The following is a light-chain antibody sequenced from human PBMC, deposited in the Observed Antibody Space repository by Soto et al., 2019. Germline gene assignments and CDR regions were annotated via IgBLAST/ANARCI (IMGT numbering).Light chain of an antibody. J-gene: IGKJ1*01. CDR3: QQYGGSRWT. CDR2: GAS. Sequence: EIVLTQSPGTLSLSPGERANLSCRASQSVSSTYLAWYQQKPGQAPRLLIYGASNRATGIPDRFSGSGSGTDFTLTISRLEPEGFAVYYCQQYGGSRWTFGRGTRVDI. CDR1: QSVSSTY. V-gene: IGKV3-20*01.